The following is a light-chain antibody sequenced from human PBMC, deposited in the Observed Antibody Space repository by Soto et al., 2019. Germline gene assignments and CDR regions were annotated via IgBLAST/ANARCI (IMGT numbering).Light chain of an antibody. Sequence: QSALTQPASVSGSPGQSITISCTGTSSDVGGYNYVSWYQQHPGKAPKLMIYDVSSRPSGVSNRFSGSKSGNTASLTIPGLLSEDEADYYCTSYTTNKTPLFGGGTKVTVL. J-gene: IGLJ2*01. CDR3: TSYTTNKTPL. CDR1: SSDVGGYNY. CDR2: DVS. V-gene: IGLV2-14*03.